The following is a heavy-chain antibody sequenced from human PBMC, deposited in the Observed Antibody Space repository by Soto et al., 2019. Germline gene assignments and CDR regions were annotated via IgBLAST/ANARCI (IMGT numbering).Heavy chain of an antibody. J-gene: IGHJ4*02. CDR3: AKGYDSSWWEGY. V-gene: IGHV3-23*01. CDR1: GFTFSSHV. CDR2: INTNGGST. D-gene: IGHD6-13*01. Sequence: EVQVLESGGGLVQPGGSLRHSCVASGFTFSSHVMTWVRQAPGKGLEWVSSINTNGGSTYYAESVKGRFTISRDNSRNTLSLQMSSLRAEDTAVYYCAKGYDSSWWEGYWGQGTLVTVSS.